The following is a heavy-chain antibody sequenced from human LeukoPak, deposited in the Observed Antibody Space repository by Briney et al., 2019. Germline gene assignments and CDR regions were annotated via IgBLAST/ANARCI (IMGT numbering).Heavy chain of an antibody. CDR2: IYHGGST. Sequence: SETLSLTCTVSGYSISSGYYWGWIRPPPGKGLEWIGSIYHGGSTYYNPSLKSRVTISVDTSKNQFSLKLSSVTAADTAVYYCARDDGGWYFDYWGQGTLVTVSS. CDR3: ARDDGGWYFDY. V-gene: IGHV4-38-2*02. CDR1: GYSISSGYY. J-gene: IGHJ4*02. D-gene: IGHD2-15*01.